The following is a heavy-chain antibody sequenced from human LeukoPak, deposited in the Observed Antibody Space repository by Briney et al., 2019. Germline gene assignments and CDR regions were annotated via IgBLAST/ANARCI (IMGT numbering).Heavy chain of an antibody. CDR2: ISSSGSTI. V-gene: IGHV3-48*03. J-gene: IGHJ4*02. CDR3: ARGGYSSSWYLGGEFDY. CDR1: GFTFSSYE. D-gene: IGHD6-13*01. Sequence: PGGSLRLSCAASGFTFSSYEMNWVRQAPGKGLEWVSYISSSGSTIYYADSVKGRFTISRDNAKNSLYLQMNSLRAEDTAVYYCARGGYSSSWYLGGEFDYWGQGTLVTVSS.